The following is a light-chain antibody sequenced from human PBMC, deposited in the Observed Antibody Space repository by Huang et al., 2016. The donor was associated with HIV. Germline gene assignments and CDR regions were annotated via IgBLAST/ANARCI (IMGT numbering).Light chain of an antibody. CDR3: QQSYNTPPT. Sequence: DIQMTQSPASLSASVGDRVTITCRATQSISNYVNWYQQKPGKAPTLLIYGASTLQSGVASRFSGSGSGTDFSLTINSLQPEDCATYYCQQSYNTPPTFGQGTKVEI. V-gene: IGKV1-39*01. J-gene: IGKJ1*01. CDR2: GAS. CDR1: QSISNY.